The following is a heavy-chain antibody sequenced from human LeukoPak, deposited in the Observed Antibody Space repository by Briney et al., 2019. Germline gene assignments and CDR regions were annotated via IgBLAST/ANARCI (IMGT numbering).Heavy chain of an antibody. Sequence: SETLSLTCAVYGGSFSGYYWSWIRQPPGKGLEWIGEINHSGSTNYNPSLKSRVTISVDTSKNQFSLKLSSVTAADTAVYYCAGLNWNRRYGMDVWGQGTTVTVSS. D-gene: IGHD1-20*01. J-gene: IGHJ6*02. CDR1: GGSFSGYY. V-gene: IGHV4-34*01. CDR2: INHSGST. CDR3: AGLNWNRRYGMDV.